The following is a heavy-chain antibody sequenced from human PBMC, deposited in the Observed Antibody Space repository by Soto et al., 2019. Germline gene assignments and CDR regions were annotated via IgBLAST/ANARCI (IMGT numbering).Heavy chain of an antibody. V-gene: IGHV1-46*01. Sequence: ASVKVSCKASGYTFTSYYMHWVRQAPGQGLEWMGIINPSGGSTSYAQKFQGRVTMTRDTSTSTVYMELSSLRSEDTAVYYCARDPLKLLWFGDGDYYYYGMDVWGQGTTVTVSS. CDR2: INPSGGST. D-gene: IGHD3-10*01. CDR3: ARDPLKLLWFGDGDYYYYGMDV. J-gene: IGHJ6*02. CDR1: GYTFTSYY.